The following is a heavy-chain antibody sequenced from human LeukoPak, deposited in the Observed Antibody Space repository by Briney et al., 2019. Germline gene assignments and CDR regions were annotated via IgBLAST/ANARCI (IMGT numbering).Heavy chain of an antibody. J-gene: IGHJ5*02. CDR2: IYYSGST. CDR1: GGSINNYY. D-gene: IGHD3-22*01. CDR3: AREYYDSSGYFGWFDP. V-gene: IGHV4-59*12. Sequence: SETLSLTCTVSGGSINNYYWSWIRQPPGKGLEWIGYIYYSGSTKYNPSLKSRVTISVDTSKNQFSLKLSSVTAADTAVYYCAREYYDSSGYFGWFDPWGQGTLVTVSS.